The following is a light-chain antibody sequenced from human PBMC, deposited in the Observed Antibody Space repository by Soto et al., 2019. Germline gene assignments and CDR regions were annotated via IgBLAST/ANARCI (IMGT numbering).Light chain of an antibody. CDR2: GVS. V-gene: IGLV2-8*01. CDR1: SSDIGTFSS. J-gene: IGLJ2*01. Sequence: QFALTQPPSASGSPGQSVTISCTGTSSDIGTFSSISWYQQYPGKAPKLMIFGVSQRPSGVPDRFSGSKSANTASLTVSGLQDEDEAEYYCSSQAGSDSLMVFGGGTKLTVL. CDR3: SSQAGSDSLMV.